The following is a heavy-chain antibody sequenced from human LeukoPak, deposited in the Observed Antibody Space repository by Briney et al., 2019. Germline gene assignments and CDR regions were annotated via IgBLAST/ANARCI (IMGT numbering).Heavy chain of an antibody. CDR2: ISSSSSYI. V-gene: IGHV3-21*01. D-gene: IGHD3-22*01. CDR3: ARDSQPYYYDSSGYYGADY. J-gene: IGHJ4*02. Sequence: GGSLRLSCAASGFTFSSYSMNWVRQAPGKGLEWVSSISSSSSYIYYADSVKGRFTISRDNTKNSLYLQMNSLRAEDTAVYYCARDSQPYYYDSSGYYGADYWGQGTLVTVSS. CDR1: GFTFSSYS.